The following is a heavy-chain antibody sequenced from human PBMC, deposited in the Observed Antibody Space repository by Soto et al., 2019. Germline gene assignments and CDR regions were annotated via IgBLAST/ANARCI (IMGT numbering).Heavy chain of an antibody. CDR3: AVGVDYGDYGYFAS. V-gene: IGHV1-18*04. D-gene: IGHD4-17*01. J-gene: IGHJ4*02. CDR2: ISCYNGDT. Sequence: QVQMVQSGTEVKEPGASVKVSCKASGYTFSSRGISWVRQAPGQGLEWLGWISCYNGDTFYAQKVQGRVTMTTDRSTSTAYLDLRNLRSDDTAVYYCAVGVDYGDYGYFASWGQGTLVTVSS. CDR1: GYTFSSRG.